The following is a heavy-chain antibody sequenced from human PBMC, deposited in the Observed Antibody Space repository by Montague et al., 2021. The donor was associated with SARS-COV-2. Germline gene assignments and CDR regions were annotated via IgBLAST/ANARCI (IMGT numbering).Heavy chain of an antibody. V-gene: IGHV4-34*01. CDR3: ARGPRITMIVVVITDIWFDP. CDR1: GGSVSDYY. D-gene: IGHD3-22*01. Sequence: SETLSLTCAVSGGSVSDYYWSWIRQPPGKGLEWIGEINHSGSTNYNPSLKSRVTTSVDTSKNQFSLKLTSVTAADTAVYYCARGPRITMIVVVITDIWFDPWGQGTLGTVSS. J-gene: IGHJ5*02. CDR2: INHSGST.